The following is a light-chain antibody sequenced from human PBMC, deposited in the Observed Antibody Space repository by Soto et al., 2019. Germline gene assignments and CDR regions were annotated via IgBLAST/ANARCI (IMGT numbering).Light chain of an antibody. CDR3: SSYTSSSTRV. V-gene: IGLV2-14*01. CDR1: SSDVGGYNY. J-gene: IGLJ1*01. CDR2: EVS. Sequence: QSALTQPASVSGSPGQSITISCTGTSSDVGGYNYVSWYQQHPAKAPKLMIYEVSNRPSGVSNRFSGSKSGNTASLTISGLQAEAEADYYFSSYTSSSTRVFGTGTKLNVL.